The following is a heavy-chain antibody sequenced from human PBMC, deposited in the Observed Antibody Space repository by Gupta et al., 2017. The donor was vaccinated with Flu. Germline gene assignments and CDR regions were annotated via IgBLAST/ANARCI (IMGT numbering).Heavy chain of an antibody. V-gene: IGHV4-34*01. CDR1: GGSFSGYY. CDR2: INHSGST. Sequence: GGSFSGYYRTWIRQPPGKGLEWIGEINHSGSTNYNPSLKSRVTISVDTSKNQFSLKLSSVTAADTAIYYCSRGTVGGAAARLGVFDYWGQG. D-gene: IGHD3-16*01. CDR3: SRGTVGGAAARLGVFDY. J-gene: IGHJ4*02.